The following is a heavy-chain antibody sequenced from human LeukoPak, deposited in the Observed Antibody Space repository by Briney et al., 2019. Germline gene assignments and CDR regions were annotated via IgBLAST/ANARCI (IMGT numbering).Heavy chain of an antibody. CDR2: IYYSGST. V-gene: IGHV4-59*01. Sequence: SETLSLTCTVSGGSISSYYWSWIGQPPGKGLEWIGYIYYSGSTNYNPSLKSRVTISVDTSKNQFSLKLSSVTAADTAVYYCARIVDTAMVYYYYYMDVWGKGTTVTVSS. CDR3: ARIVDTAMVYYYYYMDV. CDR1: GGSISSYY. D-gene: IGHD5-18*01. J-gene: IGHJ6*03.